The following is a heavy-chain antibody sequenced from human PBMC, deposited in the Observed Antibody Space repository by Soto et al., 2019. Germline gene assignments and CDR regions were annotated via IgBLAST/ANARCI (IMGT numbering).Heavy chain of an antibody. J-gene: IGHJ4*02. V-gene: IGHV3-21*01. D-gene: IGHD4-17*01. CDR3: ERDNFDGDYGFDY. CDR1: GFTFSSYS. Sequence: EVQLVESGGGLVKPGGSLRLSCAASGFTFSSYSMNWVRQAPGKGLEWVSSISSSSSYIYYADSVKGRFTISRDNAKNTLYLQMNSLRAEDTAVYYCERDNFDGDYGFDYWGQGTLVTVSS. CDR2: ISSSSSYI.